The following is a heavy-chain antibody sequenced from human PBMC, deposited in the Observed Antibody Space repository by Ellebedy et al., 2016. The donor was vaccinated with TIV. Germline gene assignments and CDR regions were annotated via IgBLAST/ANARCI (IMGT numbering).Heavy chain of an antibody. Sequence: AASVKVSCKASGPTFTSDGFCWVRQAPGQGLEWMGLTNTYNGNKNYAKSVQGRVTMTTDTSTNTAYLDLRSLRPDDTAVYYCARGITGPVDLGYWGQGTLVTVSS. CDR3: ARGITGPVDLGY. V-gene: IGHV1-18*04. CDR2: TNTYNGNK. CDR1: GPTFTSDG. D-gene: IGHD1-1*01. J-gene: IGHJ4*02.